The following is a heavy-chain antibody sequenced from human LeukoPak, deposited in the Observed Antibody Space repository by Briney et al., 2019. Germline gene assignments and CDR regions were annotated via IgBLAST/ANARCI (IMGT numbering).Heavy chain of an antibody. CDR3: ARGFLNKSSYYYDSSGYKDY. CDR2: MNPNSGNT. CDR1: GYTFTSYD. Sequence: ASVKVSCKASGYTFTSYDINWVRQATGQGLEWMGWMNPNSGNTGYAQKFQGRVTMTRNTSISTAYMELSSLRSEDTAVYYCARGFLNKSSYYYDSSGYKDYWGQGTLVTVSS. D-gene: IGHD3-22*01. V-gene: IGHV1-8*01. J-gene: IGHJ4*02.